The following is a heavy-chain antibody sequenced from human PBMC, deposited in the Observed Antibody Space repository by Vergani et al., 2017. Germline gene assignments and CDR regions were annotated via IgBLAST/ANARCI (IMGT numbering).Heavy chain of an antibody. CDR3: AHETITYYYYYGMDV. D-gene: IGHD3-3*01. CDR1: GFSLSTSGVG. Sequence: QINLKESCPTLVKPTQTLKLTCTFSGFSLSTSGVGVGWIRQPPGKALECLALIYWNDDKRYSPFLKSRLTITKDTSKNQVVLTMTNMDPVDTATYYCAHETITYYYYYGMDVWGQGTTVTVSS. V-gene: IGHV2-5*01. J-gene: IGHJ6*02. CDR2: IYWNDDK.